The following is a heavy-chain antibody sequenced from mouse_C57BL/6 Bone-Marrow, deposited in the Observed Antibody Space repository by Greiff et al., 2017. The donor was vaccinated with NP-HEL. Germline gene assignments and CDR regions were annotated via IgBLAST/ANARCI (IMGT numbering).Heavy chain of an antibody. CDR3: ARKRGPVAY. V-gene: IGHV1-81*01. Sequence: QVHVKQSGAELARPGASVTLSCKASGYTFTSYGISWVKQRTGQGLEWIGEIYPRSGNTYYNEKFKGKATLTADKSSSTAYMELRSLTSEDSAVYFCARKRGPVAYWGQGTLVTVSA. J-gene: IGHJ3*01. CDR2: IYPRSGNT. CDR1: GYTFTSYG.